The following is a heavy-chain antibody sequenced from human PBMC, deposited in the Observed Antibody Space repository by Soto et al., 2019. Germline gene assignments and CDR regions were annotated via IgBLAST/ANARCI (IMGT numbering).Heavy chain of an antibody. CDR1: VDSFTSYW. CDR3: AGACGYSYVYSAFDI. J-gene: IGHJ3*02. Sequence: GESLKISCKGSVDSFTSYWIGWVRQMPGKGLEWMGIIYPGDSDTRYSPSFQGQVAISADKSISTAYLQWSSLKASDTDMYYCAGACGYSYVYSAFDIRGKGTMVTVS. V-gene: IGHV5-51*01. D-gene: IGHD5-18*01. CDR2: IYPGDSDT.